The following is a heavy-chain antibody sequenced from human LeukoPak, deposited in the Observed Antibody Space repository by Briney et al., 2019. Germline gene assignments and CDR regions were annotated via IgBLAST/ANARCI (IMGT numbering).Heavy chain of an antibody. D-gene: IGHD3-16*01. CDR3: ARDALWLIYYMDV. Sequence: GGSLRLSCAASGFTFSSYSMNWVRQAPGKGLEWVSSITSSSSYIYYADSVKGRFTISRDGSKNTLYLQMNNLRAEDTAVYYCARDALWLIYYMDVWGKGTTVTVSS. J-gene: IGHJ6*03. V-gene: IGHV3-21*01. CDR2: ITSSSSYI. CDR1: GFTFSSYS.